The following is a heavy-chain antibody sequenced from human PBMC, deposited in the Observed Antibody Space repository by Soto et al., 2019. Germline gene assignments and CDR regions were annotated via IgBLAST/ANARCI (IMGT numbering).Heavy chain of an antibody. J-gene: IGHJ3*02. CDR1: CGYISSYY. V-gene: IGHV4-59*01. CDR3: ARDVGGYDDAFDI. CDR2: IYYSGST. Sequence: SDTLTLTRTVFCGYISSYYWSWIRQPPGKGLEWIGYIYYSGSTNYNPSLKSRVTISVDTSKNQFSLKLSSVTAADTAVYYCARDVGGYDDAFDIWGQGTMVTV. D-gene: IGHD5-12*01.